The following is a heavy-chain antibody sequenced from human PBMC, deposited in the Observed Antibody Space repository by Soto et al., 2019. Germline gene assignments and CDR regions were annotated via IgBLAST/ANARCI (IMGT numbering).Heavy chain of an antibody. CDR2: ISGSGGST. CDR3: ARVPLTGYRHGMDV. V-gene: IGHV3-23*01. J-gene: IGHJ6*04. D-gene: IGHD3-9*01. Sequence: GGSLRLSCAASGFTFSSYAMSWVRQAPGKGLEWVSAISGSGGSTYYADFVKGRFTISRDNSKNTLFLQMNSLRAEDTAVYYCARVPLTGYRHGMDVWGKGTTVTVSS. CDR1: GFTFSSYA.